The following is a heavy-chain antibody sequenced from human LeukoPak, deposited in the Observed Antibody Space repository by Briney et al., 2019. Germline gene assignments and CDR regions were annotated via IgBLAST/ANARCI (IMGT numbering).Heavy chain of an antibody. CDR2: ISAYNGNT. J-gene: IGHJ4*02. CDR3: ARGIGDYYDSSGYYFHLDY. D-gene: IGHD3-22*01. Sequence: ASVKVSCKASGYTFTSFGISWVRQAPGQGLEWMGWISAYNGNTNYAQKLQGRVTMTTDTSTSTAYMELRSLRSDDTAVYYCARGIGDYYDSSGYYFHLDYWGQGTLVTVSS. CDR1: GYTFTSFG. V-gene: IGHV1-18*01.